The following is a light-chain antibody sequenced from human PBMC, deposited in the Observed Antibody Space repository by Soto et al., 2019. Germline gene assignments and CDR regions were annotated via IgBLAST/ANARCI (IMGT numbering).Light chain of an antibody. CDR3: QQYGSSGT. CDR1: QSVSNNY. CDR2: AAS. J-gene: IGKJ1*01. V-gene: IGKV3-20*01. Sequence: IVLTQSPGTLSLSPGERATLSCRASQSVSNNYLACYQQKPCQAPRLLLYAASNRATGIPDTFSGSGSGTDFTLTISRLEPEDFAVYYCQQYGSSGTFGQGTKVDIK.